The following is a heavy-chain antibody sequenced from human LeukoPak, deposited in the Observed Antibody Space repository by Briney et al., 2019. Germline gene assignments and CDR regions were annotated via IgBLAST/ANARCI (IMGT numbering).Heavy chain of an antibody. J-gene: IGHJ4*02. CDR2: ISGSGGST. CDR1: AFTFSIYA. V-gene: IGHV3-23*01. D-gene: IGHD3-10*01. Sequence: GGSLRLSCAVSAFTFSIYAMSWVRQAPGKGLGWVSTISGSGGSTHYAHSVKGRFTISRDNSKNTLYLQMNSLGAEDSAVYSCARGNFYSGAGSSPLDYWGQGTVVTVSS. CDR3: ARGNFYSGAGSSPLDY.